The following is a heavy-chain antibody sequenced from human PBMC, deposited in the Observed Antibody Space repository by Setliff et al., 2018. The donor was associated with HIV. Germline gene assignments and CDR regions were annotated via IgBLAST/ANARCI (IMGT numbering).Heavy chain of an antibody. CDR2: INPSDGST. Sequence: GASVKVSCKTSGYTFTSYYMHWVRQAPGQGLEWMGMINPSDGSTRYAQKLQGRVTMTRDTSTTTVYMELHSLRSEDTAVYYCARDKTPIFGVVIATNWLDPWGQGTLVTVSS. CDR3: ARDKTPIFGVVIATNWLDP. CDR1: GYTFTSYY. V-gene: IGHV1-46*01. J-gene: IGHJ5*02. D-gene: IGHD3-3*01.